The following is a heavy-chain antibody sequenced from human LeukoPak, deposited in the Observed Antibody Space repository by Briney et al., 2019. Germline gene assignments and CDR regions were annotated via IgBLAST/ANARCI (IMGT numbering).Heavy chain of an antibody. V-gene: IGHV3-7*01. CDR3: ARDEGYSKFDY. D-gene: IGHD5-12*01. CDR1: GFTFSNSW. Sequence: PGGSLRLSCAVSGFTFSNSWMNWVRQARGKGREWVASVNTDESEKYYAGSVKGRFTISRDNAKNSLYLQMISLRAEDTAVYYCARDEGYSKFDYWGQGTLVTVSS. J-gene: IGHJ4*02. CDR2: VNTDESEK.